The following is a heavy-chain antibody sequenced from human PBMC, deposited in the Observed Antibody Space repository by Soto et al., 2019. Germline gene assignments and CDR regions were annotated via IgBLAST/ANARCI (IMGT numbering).Heavy chain of an antibody. V-gene: IGHV3-23*01. CDR1: GFTFSSYA. CDR2: ISGSGGST. CDR3: ARLVGATETEPIDY. Sequence: GGSLRLSCAASGFTFSSYAMSWVRQAPGKGLEWVSAISGSGGSTYYADSVKGRFTISRDNSKNTLYLQMNSLRAEDTAVYYCARLVGATETEPIDYWGQGTLVTVSS. J-gene: IGHJ4*02. D-gene: IGHD1-26*01.